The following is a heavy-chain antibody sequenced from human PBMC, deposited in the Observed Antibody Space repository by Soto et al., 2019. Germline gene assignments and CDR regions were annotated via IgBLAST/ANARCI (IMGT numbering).Heavy chain of an antibody. CDR2: IYQSGVT. D-gene: IGHD6-19*01. J-gene: IGHJ5*02. V-gene: IGHV4-30-2*01. CDR3: AVMPYTSGLRFDP. CDR1: GDSYSISTYS. Sequence: SETLSLTCNMSGDSYSISTYSWSWIRPPPGKALQWIGFIYQSGVTSYNPSLASRVSISLDRSNNQCSLKLKSVTAADTAVYFCAVMPYTSGLRFDPWGPGTLVTV.